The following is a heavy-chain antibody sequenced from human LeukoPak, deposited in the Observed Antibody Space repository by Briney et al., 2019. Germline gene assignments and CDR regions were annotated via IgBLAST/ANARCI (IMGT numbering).Heavy chain of an antibody. Sequence: ASVKVSCKASGYTFTSYGISWVRQAPGQGPEWMGWISAYNGNTNYAQKLQGRVTMTTDTSTSTAYMELRSLRSDDTAVYYCARDPNRLIAARPDYYYGMDVWGQGTTVTVSS. CDR2: ISAYNGNT. V-gene: IGHV1-18*01. CDR1: GYTFTSYG. CDR3: ARDPNRLIAARPDYYYGMDV. D-gene: IGHD6-6*01. J-gene: IGHJ6*02.